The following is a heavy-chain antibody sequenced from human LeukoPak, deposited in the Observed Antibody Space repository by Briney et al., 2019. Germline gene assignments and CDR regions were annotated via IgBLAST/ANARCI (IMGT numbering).Heavy chain of an antibody. CDR1: GFTFSSYW. CDR2: IKQDGSEK. V-gene: IGHV3-7*01. J-gene: IGHJ3*02. Sequence: GGSLRLSCAASGFTFSSYWMSWVRQAPGKGLEWVANIKQDGSEKYYVDSVKGGFTISRDNAKNSLYLQMNSLRAEDTAVYYCARDFFGVVTIDAFDIWGQGTMVTVSS. D-gene: IGHD3-3*01. CDR3: ARDFFGVVTIDAFDI.